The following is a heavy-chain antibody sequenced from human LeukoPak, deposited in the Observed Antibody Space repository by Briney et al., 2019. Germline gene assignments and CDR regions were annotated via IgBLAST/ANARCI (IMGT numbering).Heavy chain of an antibody. Sequence: GGSLRLSCAASGFTFSSYGMHWVRQAPGKGLEWVAVISYDGSNKYYADSVKGRFTISRDNSKNTLYLQMNSLRAEDTAVYYCARESYCSGGSCYDYWGQGTLVTVSS. J-gene: IGHJ4*02. CDR1: GFTFSSYG. V-gene: IGHV3-30*03. CDR3: ARESYCSGGSCYDY. D-gene: IGHD2-15*01. CDR2: ISYDGSNK.